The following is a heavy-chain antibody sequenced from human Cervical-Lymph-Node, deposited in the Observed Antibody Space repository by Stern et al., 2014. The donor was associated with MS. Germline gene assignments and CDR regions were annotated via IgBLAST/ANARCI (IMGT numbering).Heavy chain of an antibody. V-gene: IGHV4-59*01. Sequence: QVQLVQSGPGLVKPSETLSLTCTVSGDSLIGYYWSWIRQPPGQGLEWIGSIYYSGGTKDNPSLESRVTISVDRSKKQFSLQLTSVTAADSALYFCARGIYALDVWGQGTTVTVSS. J-gene: IGHJ6*02. CDR1: GDSLIGYY. D-gene: IGHD3-16*01. CDR2: IYYSGGT. CDR3: ARGIYALDV.